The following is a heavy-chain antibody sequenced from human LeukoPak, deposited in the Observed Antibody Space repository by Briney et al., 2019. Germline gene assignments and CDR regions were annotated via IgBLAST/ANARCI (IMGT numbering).Heavy chain of an antibody. D-gene: IGHD5-12*01. CDR3: ARGSGYGLYFFDY. Sequence: SETLSLTCTVSGGSISSSSYYWGWIRQSPGKGLEWIGSIYYSGTTYYNPSLKSRVTISADTSKNQFSLKLNSVTAADTAVYYCARGSGYGLYFFDYWGQGALVTVSS. V-gene: IGHV4-39*07. J-gene: IGHJ4*02. CDR2: IYYSGTT. CDR1: GGSISSSSYY.